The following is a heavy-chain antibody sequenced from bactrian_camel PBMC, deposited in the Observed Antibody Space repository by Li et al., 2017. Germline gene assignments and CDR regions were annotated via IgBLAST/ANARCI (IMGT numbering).Heavy chain of an antibody. D-gene: IGHD6*01. J-gene: IGHJ4*01. V-gene: IGHV3S1*01. CDR3: ATERGGWYPPNY. CDR1: AASGYSFSRSC. Sequence: QVQLVESGGGTVQPGGSLRLSCAASAASGYSFSRSCMAWFRQAPGKEREGVAAIYSSGRSTYYSDSVKGRFTMSRDNAKSMLYLQMNSLKTEDTAVYYCATERGGWYPPNYWGQGTQVTVS. CDR2: IYSSGRST.